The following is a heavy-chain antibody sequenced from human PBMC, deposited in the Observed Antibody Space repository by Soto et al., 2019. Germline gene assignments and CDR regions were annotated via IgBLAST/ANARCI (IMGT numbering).Heavy chain of an antibody. J-gene: IGHJ4*02. V-gene: IGHV3-33*01. CDR1: GFTFSSYG. Sequence: GGSLRLSCAASGFTFSSYGMHWVRQAPGKGLEWVAVIWYDGSNKYYADSVKGRFTISRDNSKNTLYLQMNSLRAEDTAVYYCAREPTVTYFDYWGQGTLVTVSS. CDR2: IWYDGSNK. CDR3: AREPTVTYFDY. D-gene: IGHD4-17*01.